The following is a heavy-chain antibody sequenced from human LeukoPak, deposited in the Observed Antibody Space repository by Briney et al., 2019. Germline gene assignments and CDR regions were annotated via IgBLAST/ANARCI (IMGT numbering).Heavy chain of an antibody. CDR3: ARDPRLVGATYYFDY. Sequence: ASVKVSCKASGYTFTCYYMHWVRQAPGQGLEWMGWINPNSGGTNYAQKFQGRVTMTRDTSISTAYMELSRLRSDDTAVYYCARDPRLVGATYYFDYWGQGTLVTVSS. CDR2: INPNSGGT. D-gene: IGHD1-26*01. V-gene: IGHV1-2*02. J-gene: IGHJ4*02. CDR1: GYTFTCYY.